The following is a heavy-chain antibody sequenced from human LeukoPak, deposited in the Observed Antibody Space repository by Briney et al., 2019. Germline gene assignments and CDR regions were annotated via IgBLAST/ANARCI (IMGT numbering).Heavy chain of an antibody. CDR3: ASGRVNDSTGKNY. CDR2: IYTSGST. CDR1: GGSISSGSYY. J-gene: IGHJ4*02. Sequence: PSQTLSLTCTVSGGSISSGSYYWSWIRQPAGKGLEWIGRIYTSGSTNYNPSLKSRVTISVDTSKNQFSLKLSSVTAADTAVYYCASGRVNDSTGKNYWGQGTLVTVSS. D-gene: IGHD3-22*01. V-gene: IGHV4-61*02.